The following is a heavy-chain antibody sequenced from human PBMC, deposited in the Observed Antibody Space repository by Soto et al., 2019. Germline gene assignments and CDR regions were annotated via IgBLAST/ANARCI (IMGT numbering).Heavy chain of an antibody. J-gene: IGHJ6*02. D-gene: IGHD2-21*02. V-gene: IGHV4-30-2*05. Sequence: LSLTCAVSGGSISSGGYSWSWIRQPPGKGLEWIGYIYHSGSTYYNPSLKSRVTISVDTSKNQFSLKLSSVTAADTAVYYCASSAGGVTRLPYYYYYGMDVWGQGTTVTVSS. CDR1: GGSISSGGYS. CDR2: IYHSGST. CDR3: ASSAGGVTRLPYYYYYGMDV.